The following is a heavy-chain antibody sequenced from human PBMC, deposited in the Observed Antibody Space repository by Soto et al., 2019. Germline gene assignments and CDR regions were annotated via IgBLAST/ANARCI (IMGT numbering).Heavy chain of an antibody. Sequence: QVQLVESGGGVVQPGRSLRLSCAASGFTFSSYGMHWVRQAPGKGLEWVAVIWYDGSNKYYADSVKGRFTISRDNSKNTLYQQMNSLRDEATAVYYCARPYYYGSGSQSPGDYWGQGTLVTVSS. V-gene: IGHV3-33*01. CDR2: IWYDGSNK. CDR1: GFTFSSYG. CDR3: ARPYYYGSGSQSPGDY. J-gene: IGHJ4*02. D-gene: IGHD3-10*01.